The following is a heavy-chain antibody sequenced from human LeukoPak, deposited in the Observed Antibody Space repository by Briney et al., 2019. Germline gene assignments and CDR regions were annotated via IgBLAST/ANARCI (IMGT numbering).Heavy chain of an antibody. Sequence: SETLSLTCTVSGGSISSYYWSWIRQPPGKGLEWIGYIYYSGGTNYNPSLKSRVTISVDTSKNQFSLKLSSVTAADTAVYYCAREVIAAAGFDYWGQGTLVTVSS. D-gene: IGHD6-13*01. CDR3: AREVIAAAGFDY. CDR2: IYYSGGT. V-gene: IGHV4-59*01. CDR1: GGSISSYY. J-gene: IGHJ4*02.